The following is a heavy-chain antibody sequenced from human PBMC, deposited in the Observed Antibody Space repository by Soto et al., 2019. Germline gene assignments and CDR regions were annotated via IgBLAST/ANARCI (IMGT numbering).Heavy chain of an antibody. CDR3: ARDKYERDCSSTSCYXPGY. CDR1: GYTFTSYG. V-gene: IGHV1-18*01. J-gene: IGHJ4*02. CDR2: ISAYNGNT. Sequence: GASVKVSCKASGYTFTSYGISWVRQAPGQGLEWMGWISAYNGNTNYAQKLQGRVTMTTDTSTSTAYMELRSLRSDDTAVYYCARDKYERDCSSTSCYXPGYWGQRTLVTVSS. D-gene: IGHD2-2*01.